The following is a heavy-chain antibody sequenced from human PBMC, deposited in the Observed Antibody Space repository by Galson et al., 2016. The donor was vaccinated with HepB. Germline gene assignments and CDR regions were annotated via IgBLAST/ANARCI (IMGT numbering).Heavy chain of an antibody. CDR2: ISWDDEK. J-gene: IGHJ4*02. V-gene: IGHV2-5*02. CDR1: GFSLTSTAGG. Sequence: PALVKPTQTLTLTCMFSGFSLTSTAGGVGWIRQPPGKALEWLALISWDDEKHYRPSLKTRLTISKDTYKNQVVLTMDNMAPVDTATYFGVHRRGTYRFDSWGQGTLGTDSS. CDR3: VHRRGTYRFDS.